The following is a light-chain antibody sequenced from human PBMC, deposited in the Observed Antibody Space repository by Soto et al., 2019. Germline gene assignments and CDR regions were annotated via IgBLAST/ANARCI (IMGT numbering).Light chain of an antibody. CDR3: QQSFRFPVT. J-gene: IGKJ2*01. CDR1: QTITRY. V-gene: IGKV1-39*01. CDR2: AAS. Sequence: DIQMTQSPSSLSASVGDRVTITCRANQTITRYLTWYQQKPGTAPKSLIYAASSLQEGVPSRFRGSGSGTDFTLTIRTLQPEDFAAYSCQQSFRFPVTFGQGTKLEIK.